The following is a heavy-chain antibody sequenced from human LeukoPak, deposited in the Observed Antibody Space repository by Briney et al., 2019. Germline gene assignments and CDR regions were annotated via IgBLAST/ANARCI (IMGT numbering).Heavy chain of an antibody. D-gene: IGHD1-26*01. Sequence: GGSLRLSCVASGFIFSGYSMNWVRQAPGKGLEWVSSISSSSTYIYYADSLKGRFTISRDNARNSLYLQMNSLRAEDTAVYYCARDPYSGAYGDTYYYYMDVWGKGTTVTISS. CDR2: ISSSSTYI. CDR3: ARDPYSGAYGDTYYYYMDV. V-gene: IGHV3-21*01. J-gene: IGHJ6*03. CDR1: GFIFSGYS.